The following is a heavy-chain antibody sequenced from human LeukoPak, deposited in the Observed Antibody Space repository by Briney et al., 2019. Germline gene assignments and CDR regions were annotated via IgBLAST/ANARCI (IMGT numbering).Heavy chain of an antibody. CDR2: INPSSGST. D-gene: IGHD3-22*01. CDR3: ARDRISQQTYSYDSSAYPFDY. V-gene: IGHV1-46*01. J-gene: IGHJ4*01. CDR1: GYTFTSYY. Sequence: ASVKGSCKASGYTFTSYYMHWVRQAPGQGLECMGIINPSSGSTSYAQKFQGRVTMTRDTSTSTVYMELSSLRSEDTAVYYCARDRISQQTYSYDSSAYPFDYWGQGTLVTVSS.